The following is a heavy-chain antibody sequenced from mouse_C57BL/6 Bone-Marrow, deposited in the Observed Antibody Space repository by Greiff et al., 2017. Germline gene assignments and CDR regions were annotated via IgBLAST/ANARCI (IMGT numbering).Heavy chain of an antibody. V-gene: IGHV5-9-1*02. J-gene: IGHJ1*03. CDR3: TREGGYYWYFDV. D-gene: IGHD2-2*01. CDR2: ISSGGDYI. Sequence: EVKLMESGAGLVKPGGSLKLSCAASGFTFSSYAMSWVRQTPEKRLEWVAYISSGGDYIYYADTVKGRFTISRDNARNTLYLQMSSLKSEDTAMYYCTREGGYYWYFDVWGTGTTVTVSS. CDR1: GFTFSSYA.